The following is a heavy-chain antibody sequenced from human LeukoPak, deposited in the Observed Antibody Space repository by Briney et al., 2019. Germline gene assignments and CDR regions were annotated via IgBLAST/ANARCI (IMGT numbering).Heavy chain of an antibody. V-gene: IGHV4-4*07. J-gene: IGHJ4*02. Sequence: SETLSLICTVSGGSISSYYWSWIRQPAGKGLEWIGRIYTSGSTNYNPSLKSRVTMSVDTSKNQFSLKLSSVTAADTAVYYCARDPGGYDSSGYYYEENYFDYWGQGTLVTVSS. CDR3: ARDPGGYDSSGYYYEENYFDY. CDR1: GGSISSYY. D-gene: IGHD3-22*01. CDR2: IYTSGST.